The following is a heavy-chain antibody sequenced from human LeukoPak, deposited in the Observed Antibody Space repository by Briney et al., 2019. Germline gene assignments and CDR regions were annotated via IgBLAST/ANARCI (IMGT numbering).Heavy chain of an antibody. CDR1: GYSISSGYH. J-gene: IGHJ4*02. Sequence: SETLSLTCVVSGYSISSGYHWGWIRQPPGGGLEWIGSIYYSGSTYYNPSLKSRVTISVDTSKNQFSLKLSSVTAADTAVYYCARLTVTADYWGQGTLVTVSS. CDR2: IYYSGST. V-gene: IGHV4-38-2*01. D-gene: IGHD4-17*01. CDR3: ARLTVTADY.